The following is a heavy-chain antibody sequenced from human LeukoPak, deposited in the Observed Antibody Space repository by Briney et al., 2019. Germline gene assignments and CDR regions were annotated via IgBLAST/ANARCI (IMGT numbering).Heavy chain of an antibody. D-gene: IGHD3-10*01. CDR2: IYYSEST. Sequence: PSETLSLTCTVSGGSISSSSYYWGWLRQPPGKGLEWIGSIYYSESTYQNPSLKSRVTISVDTSKNPFSLKLSSVTAADTAVYYCARDQGGSGSHTDYWGQGTLVTVSS. CDR1: GGSISSSSYY. CDR3: ARDQGGSGSHTDY. J-gene: IGHJ4*02. V-gene: IGHV4-39*07.